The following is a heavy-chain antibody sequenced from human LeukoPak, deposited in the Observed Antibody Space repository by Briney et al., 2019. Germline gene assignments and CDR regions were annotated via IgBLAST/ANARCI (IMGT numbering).Heavy chain of an antibody. CDR2: ILPGASDT. CDR1: GFSFSRYW. J-gene: IGHJ4*02. D-gene: IGHD6-19*01. V-gene: IGHV5-51*01. Sequence: GESLEIFWNGSGFSFSRYWIGLVRQMPGKGLEWMRMILPGASDTTYSPCFQGQVTISADKSISTASLQWSSLKASDTAMYYCARPPIGYSSGWYDDYWGQGTLVTVSS. CDR3: ARPPIGYSSGWYDDY.